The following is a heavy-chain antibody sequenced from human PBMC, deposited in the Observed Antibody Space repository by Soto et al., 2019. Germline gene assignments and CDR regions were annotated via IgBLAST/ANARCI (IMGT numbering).Heavy chain of an antibody. V-gene: IGHV3-30-3*01. CDR2: ISYDGSNK. CDR3: ARDSGPYSSGWYYFDY. CDR1: GFTFSSYA. D-gene: IGHD6-19*01. Sequence: GGSLRLSCAASGFTFSSYAMHWVRQAPGKGLEWVAVISYDGSNKYYADSVKGRFTISRDNSKNTLYLQMNSLRAEDTAVYYCARDSGPYSSGWYYFDYWGQGTLVTVSS. J-gene: IGHJ4*02.